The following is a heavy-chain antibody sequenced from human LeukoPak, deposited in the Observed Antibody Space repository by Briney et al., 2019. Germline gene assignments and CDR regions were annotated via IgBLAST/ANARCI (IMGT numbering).Heavy chain of an antibody. CDR2: IYYSGIT. CDR1: GGSISSYY. D-gene: IGHD1-7*01. Sequence: SETLSLTCTVSGGSISSYYWSWIRQPPRKGLEWIGYIYYSGITNYNPSLKSRVTISVDTSKNQFSLKLSSVTAADTAVYYCARAVAKVNYAFDYWGQGTLVTVSS. J-gene: IGHJ4*02. V-gene: IGHV4-59*01. CDR3: ARAVAKVNYAFDY.